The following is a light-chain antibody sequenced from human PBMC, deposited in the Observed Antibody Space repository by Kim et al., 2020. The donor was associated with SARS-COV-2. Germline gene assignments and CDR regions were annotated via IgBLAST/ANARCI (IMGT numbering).Light chain of an antibody. CDR1: QTIDSW. Sequence: DIQMTQSPSTLSASVGDRVTITCRASQTIDSWLAWYSQTAGKAPKLLIYQASGLESGVPSRFSGSGSGTEFTLTISSLQPEDFATYYCQQYDSYPWTFGQGTKVEIK. J-gene: IGKJ1*01. V-gene: IGKV1-5*03. CDR3: QQYDSYPWT. CDR2: QAS.